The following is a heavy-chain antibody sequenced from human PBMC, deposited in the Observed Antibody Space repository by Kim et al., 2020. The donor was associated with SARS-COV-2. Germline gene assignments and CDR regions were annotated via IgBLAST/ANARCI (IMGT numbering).Heavy chain of an antibody. CDR3: ATAFAVWGRHRGFVY. CDR2: FDPEEGET. Sequence: ASVKVSCKVTGDPLSEFSMHWLRQAPGKGLECMGSFDPEEGETVYTQKFQGRVTMTEDKSTDTAYMELSGLTSEDTAVYFCATAFAVWGRHRGFVYWGQGTLVTVSS. J-gene: IGHJ4*02. D-gene: IGHD3-16*01. V-gene: IGHV1-24*01. CDR1: GDPLSEFS.